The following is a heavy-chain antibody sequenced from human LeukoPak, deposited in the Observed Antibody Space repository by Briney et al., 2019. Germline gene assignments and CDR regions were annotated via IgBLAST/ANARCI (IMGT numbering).Heavy chain of an antibody. Sequence: GASVKVSCKASGYSFTGYYLHWVRQAPGQGLEWMGWINPNSGGTNYAQKFQGRVTMTRDTSISTAYMELSSLRSDDTAVYYCTRIRGPAANYYYYYMDVWGKGTTVTVSS. J-gene: IGHJ6*03. CDR3: TRIRGPAANYYYYYMDV. CDR1: GYSFTGYY. D-gene: IGHD2-2*01. V-gene: IGHV1-2*02. CDR2: INPNSGGT.